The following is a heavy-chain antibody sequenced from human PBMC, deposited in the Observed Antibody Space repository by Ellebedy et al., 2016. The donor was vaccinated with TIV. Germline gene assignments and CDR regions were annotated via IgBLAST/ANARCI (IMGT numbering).Heavy chain of an antibody. V-gene: IGHV3-48*02. J-gene: IGHJ4*02. CDR1: GFTFSSSS. CDR2: ISGRSNII. D-gene: IGHD3-22*01. CDR3: TTDYYDNSGYRMLGGY. Sequence: GESLKISXAASGFTFSSSSMNWVRQAPGKGLEWLSYISGRSNIIYYADSVRGRFTISRDNAKNSLYLQISSLRDEDTAVYYCTTDYYDNSGYRMLGGYWGQGTLVTVSS.